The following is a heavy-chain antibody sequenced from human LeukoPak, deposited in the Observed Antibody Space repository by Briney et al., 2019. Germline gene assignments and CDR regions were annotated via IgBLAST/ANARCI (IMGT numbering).Heavy chain of an antibody. CDR2: IYYSGST. D-gene: IGHD3-3*01. CDR1: GGSISSYY. V-gene: IGHV4-59*01. Sequence: SETLSLTCTVSGGSISSYYWSWIRRPPGKGLEWIGYIYYSGSTNYNPSLKSRVTISVDTSKNQFSLKLSSVTAADTAVYYCASSPYYDFWSGYLPPFDYWGQGTLVTVSS. J-gene: IGHJ4*02. CDR3: ASSPYYDFWSGYLPPFDY.